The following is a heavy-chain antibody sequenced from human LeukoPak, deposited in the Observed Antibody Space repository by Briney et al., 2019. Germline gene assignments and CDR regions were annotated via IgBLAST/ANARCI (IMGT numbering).Heavy chain of an antibody. V-gene: IGHV4-39*01. CDR1: GGSISSSSYY. CDR3: ASMNTETTYGY. D-gene: IGHD4-11*01. Sequence: SETLSLTCTVSGGSISSSSYYWGWLRQPPEKGLEWIGNIYHSGSTYYNPSLKSRVTISIDTSKNQFSLKLSSVIAADTAVYYCASMNTETTYGYWGQGTLVTVSS. J-gene: IGHJ4*02. CDR2: IYHSGST.